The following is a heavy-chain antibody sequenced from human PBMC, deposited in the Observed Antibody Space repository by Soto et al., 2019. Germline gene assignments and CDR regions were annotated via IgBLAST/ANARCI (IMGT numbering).Heavy chain of an antibody. Sequence: GESLKISCKGSGYTFTNYWFGWVRQMPGKGLEWMGIIYPGDSDTKYSPSFQGQVTISADKSITTTYLQWSSLKASDTAIYYCAASIFYYGMDVWGQGTTVTVSS. V-gene: IGHV5-51*01. CDR1: GYTFTNYW. CDR3: AASIFYYGMDV. J-gene: IGHJ6*02. CDR2: IYPGDSDT.